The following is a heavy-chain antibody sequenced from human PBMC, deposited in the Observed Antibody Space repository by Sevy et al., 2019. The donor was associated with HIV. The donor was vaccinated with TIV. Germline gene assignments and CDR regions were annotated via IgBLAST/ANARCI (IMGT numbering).Heavy chain of an antibody. CDR3: GKCTLWVYDPTNRKCGMDV. V-gene: IGHV1-18*01. CDR1: GYNFINYG. D-gene: IGHD5-12*01. Sequence: ASVKVSCKASGYNFINYGISWVRQAPGQGLEWVGGSSPFTGSPNYPQKLQDRVTVTTDTATNTDYMELRNLRSDDTAVYYCGKCTLWVYDPTNRKCGMDVWGQGTTVTVSS. J-gene: IGHJ6*02. CDR2: SSPFTGSP.